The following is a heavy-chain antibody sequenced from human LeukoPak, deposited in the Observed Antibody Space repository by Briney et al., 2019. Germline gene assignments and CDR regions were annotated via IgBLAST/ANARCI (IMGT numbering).Heavy chain of an antibody. CDR3: ARSIPYGTTWYGRSDY. CDR2: IKPDGTTK. V-gene: IGHV3-7*03. Sequence: GGSLRLSCAASRFTFSNYAMNWVRQAPGKGLEWVANIKPDGTTKFYVDSVKGRFTISRDNALNSLYLQMNSLRAEDTAIYYCARSIPYGTTWYGRSDYWGQGTLVTVSS. J-gene: IGHJ4*02. D-gene: IGHD6-13*01. CDR1: RFTFSNYA.